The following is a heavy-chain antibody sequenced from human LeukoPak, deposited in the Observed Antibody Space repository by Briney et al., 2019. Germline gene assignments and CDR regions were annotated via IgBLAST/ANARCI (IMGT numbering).Heavy chain of an antibody. CDR3: ARFGKGYGDSYDY. V-gene: IGHV3-66*01. J-gene: IGHJ4*02. CDR2: LYGTGKT. Sequence: GGSLRLSCAASGFSVSSNYLSWVRQAPGKGLEWVSVLYGTGKTYYADSVKGRFTISRDNSKNTLYLQMNSLRAEDTAVYYCARFGKGYGDSYDYWGQGTLVTVSS. CDR1: GFSVSSNY. D-gene: IGHD4-17*01.